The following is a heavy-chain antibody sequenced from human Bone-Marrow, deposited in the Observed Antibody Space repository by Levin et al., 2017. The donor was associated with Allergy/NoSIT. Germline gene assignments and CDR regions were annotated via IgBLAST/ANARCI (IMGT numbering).Heavy chain of an antibody. CDR3: ARDRNNGDLDF. CDR1: GFTFSSYW. D-gene: IGHD4-17*01. Sequence: GGSLRLSCAASGFTFSSYWMHWVRQAPGKGLVWVSHIDSDGTSTRYAASVKGRFTISRDNVKNTLYLQMNSLRAEDTAVYYCARDRNNGDLDFWGQGTLVTVSS. CDR2: IDSDGTST. V-gene: IGHV3-74*01. J-gene: IGHJ4*02.